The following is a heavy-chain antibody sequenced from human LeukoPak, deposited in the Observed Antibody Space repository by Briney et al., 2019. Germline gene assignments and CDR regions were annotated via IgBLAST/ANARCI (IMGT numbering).Heavy chain of an antibody. CDR1: GGTFSSYD. D-gene: IGHD6-25*01. Sequence: ASVKVSCKASGGTFSSYDINWVRQATGQGLEWMGWMNPNSGNTGYAQKFQGRVTITRNTSISTAYMELSSLRSEDTAVYYCARGLGSTSLYYYYYYMDVWGKGTTVTVSS. CDR3: ARGLGSTSLYYYYYYMDV. V-gene: IGHV1-8*03. CDR2: MNPNSGNT. J-gene: IGHJ6*03.